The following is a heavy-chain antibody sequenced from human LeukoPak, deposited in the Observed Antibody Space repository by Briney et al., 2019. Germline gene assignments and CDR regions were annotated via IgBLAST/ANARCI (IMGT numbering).Heavy chain of an antibody. CDR3: ATSTVTTRRTSLNY. J-gene: IGHJ4*02. Sequence: ASVKVSCKASGYTFTAYYIHWVRQAPGQGLEWMGWINPNSGATNYAQKFQGRVTMTEDTSTDTAYMELSSLRSEDTAVYYCATSTVTTRRTSLNYWGQGTLVTVSS. D-gene: IGHD4-17*01. CDR1: GYTFTAYY. V-gene: IGHV1-2*02. CDR2: INPNSGAT.